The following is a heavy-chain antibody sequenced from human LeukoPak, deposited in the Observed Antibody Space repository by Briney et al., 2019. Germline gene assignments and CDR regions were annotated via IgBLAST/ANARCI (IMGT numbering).Heavy chain of an antibody. V-gene: IGHV4-39*01. J-gene: IGHJ4*02. CDR2: IYYSGST. D-gene: IGHD3-10*01. CDR3: ARHRITMVRGDPFDY. CDR1: GGSISSSSYY. Sequence: SETLSLTCTVSGGSISSSSYYWGWIRQPPGKGLEWIGSIYYSGSTYYNPSLKSRVTISVDTSKNQFSLKLSSVTAADTAVYYCARHRITMVRGDPFDYWGQETLVTVSS.